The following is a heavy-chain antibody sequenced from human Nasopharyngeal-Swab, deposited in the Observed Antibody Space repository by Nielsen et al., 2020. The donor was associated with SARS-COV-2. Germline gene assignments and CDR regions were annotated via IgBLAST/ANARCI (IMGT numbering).Heavy chain of an antibody. CDR1: GFTFSTYW. J-gene: IGHJ4*02. CDR3: ARDAPAHYGAFY. V-gene: IGHV3-74*01. D-gene: IGHD4-17*01. CDR2: IDTDGTIT. Sequence: LSLTCAASGFTFSTYWMHWVRQPPGKGLLWVSRIDTDGTITDYADSVKGRFTISRDSSKNTLYLQMDSLRGEDTAVYYCARDAPAHYGAFYWGRGTLVTVSS.